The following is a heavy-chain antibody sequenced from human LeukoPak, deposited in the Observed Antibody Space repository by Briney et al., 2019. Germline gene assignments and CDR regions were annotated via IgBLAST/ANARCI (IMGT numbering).Heavy chain of an antibody. Sequence: ASVKVSCKSSGDTFTAFYIHFLRLAPGQGLEWMGWINPNSGGTNYAQKFQGRVTMTRDTAISTAYMELSRLRSDDTAVYYCARGGQLASYYYYMDVWGKGTTVTVSS. J-gene: IGHJ6*03. CDR1: GDTFTAFY. D-gene: IGHD6-6*01. CDR2: INPNSGGT. V-gene: IGHV1-2*02. CDR3: ARGGQLASYYYYMDV.